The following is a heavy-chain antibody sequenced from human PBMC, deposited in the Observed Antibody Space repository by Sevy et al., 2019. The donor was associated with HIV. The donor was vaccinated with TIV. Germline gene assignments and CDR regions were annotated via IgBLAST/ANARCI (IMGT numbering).Heavy chain of an antibody. CDR1: GFTFSSYD. D-gene: IGHD4-4*01. Sequence: GGSLRLSCAASGFTFSSYDMHWVRQAPGKGLEWVAVISYDGSNKYYADSVKGRFTISRDNSKNTLYLQMNSLRAEDTAVYYCARERDSSGGMDVWGQGTTVTVSS. J-gene: IGHJ6*02. CDR3: ARERDSSGGMDV. CDR2: ISYDGSNK. V-gene: IGHV3-30-3*01.